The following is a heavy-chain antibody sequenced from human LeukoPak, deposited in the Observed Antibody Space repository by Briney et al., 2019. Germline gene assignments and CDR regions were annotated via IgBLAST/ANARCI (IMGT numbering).Heavy chain of an antibody. CDR2: IKQDGSEK. CDR1: GFTFSRHW. CDR3: ARIGRRADCSGGSCYSARYYYYMDV. D-gene: IGHD2-15*01. J-gene: IGHJ6*03. Sequence: GGSLRLSCAASGFTFSRHWMTWVRQTPGKGLEWVGNIKQDGSEKYYVDSVKGRFTISRDNAKNSLYLQMDSLRAEDTAVYYCARIGRRADCSGGSCYSARYYYYMDVWGKGTTVTVSS. V-gene: IGHV3-7*01.